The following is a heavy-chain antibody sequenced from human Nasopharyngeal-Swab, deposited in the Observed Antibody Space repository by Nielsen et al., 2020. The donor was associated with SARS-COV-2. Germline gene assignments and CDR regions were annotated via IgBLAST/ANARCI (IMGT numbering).Heavy chain of an antibody. J-gene: IGHJ6*02. CDR3: AREGSTGYYYGMDV. CDR1: GFTFSSYD. Sequence: GGSLRLLSCAASGFTFSSYDMHWVRQATGKGLEWVSAIGTAGDTYYPGSVKGRFTISRENAKNSLYLQMNSLRAGDTAVYYCAREGSTGYYYGMDVWGQGTTVTVSS. D-gene: IGHD1-1*01. V-gene: IGHV3-13*04. CDR2: IGTAGDT.